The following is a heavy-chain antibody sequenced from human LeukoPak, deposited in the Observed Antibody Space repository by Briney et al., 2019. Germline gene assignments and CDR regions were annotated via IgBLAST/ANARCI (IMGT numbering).Heavy chain of an antibody. CDR3: ALSGNSIDY. V-gene: IGHV3-30*03. J-gene: IGHJ4*02. CDR1: GFTFSSYG. D-gene: IGHD4-23*01. CDR2: ISYDGSTK. Sequence: PGGSLRLSCAASGFTFSSYGMHWVRQAPGEGLEWVAVISYDGSTKYYADSVKGRFTISRDNSKNTLYLQMNSLRVEDTAVYYCALSGNSIDYWGQGTLVTVSS.